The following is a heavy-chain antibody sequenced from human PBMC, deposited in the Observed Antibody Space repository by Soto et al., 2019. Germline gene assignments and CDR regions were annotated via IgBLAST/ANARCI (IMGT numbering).Heavy chain of an antibody. CDR3: TTSIAAAGTPDH. V-gene: IGHV3-15*01. CDR2: IKSKTDGGTT. J-gene: IGHJ4*02. Sequence: GGSLRLSCVASGFTFTNAWMSWVRQAPGKGLEWVGRIKSKTDGGTTDYAAPVKGRFTISRDDSKNTLYLQMNSLKTEDTAVYYCTTSIAAAGTPDHWGQGTLVTVSS. D-gene: IGHD6-13*01. CDR1: GFTFTNAW.